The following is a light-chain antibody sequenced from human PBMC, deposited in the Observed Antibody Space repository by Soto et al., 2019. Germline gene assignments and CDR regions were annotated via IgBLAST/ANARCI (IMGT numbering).Light chain of an antibody. V-gene: IGKV3-11*01. CDR2: DAS. CDR1: RNVSSY. J-gene: IGKJ3*01. CDR3: QQRGT. Sequence: EVVLTQSPTTVSLSPWARATLSCRASRNVSSYLAWYQQKPGQVPRLLIYDASNRATGIPARFSGSGSGTDFALTSSSLEPEDFAVYYCQQRGTFGPVTKVDIK.